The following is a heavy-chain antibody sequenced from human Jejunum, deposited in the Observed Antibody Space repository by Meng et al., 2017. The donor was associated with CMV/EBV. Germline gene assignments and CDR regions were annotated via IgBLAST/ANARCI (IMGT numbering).Heavy chain of an antibody. CDR3: ARVEVGITSGDY. CDR2: INAYNGDT. J-gene: IGHJ4*02. V-gene: IGHV1-18*01. Sequence: QLMYAGGEVKKPGASVKVFLKASGYTFTNYGITWVRQAPGQGLEWMGWINAYNGDTNYAQTLQGRVTMTTDTSTSTAYMELRSLRSDDTAVYYCARVEVGITSGDYWGQGTLVTVSS. CDR1: GYTFTNYG. D-gene: IGHD1-26*01.